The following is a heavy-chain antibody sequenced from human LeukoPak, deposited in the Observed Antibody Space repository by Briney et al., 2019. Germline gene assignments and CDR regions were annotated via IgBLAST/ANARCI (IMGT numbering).Heavy chain of an antibody. CDR2: INPNSGGT. J-gene: IGHJ3*02. V-gene: IGHV1-2*06. CDR3: ARDSGYNGNDAFDI. CDR1: GYTLTGYY. Sequence: GASVKVSCKASGYTLTGYYMHWVRQAPGQGLEWMGRINPNSGGTNYAQKFQGRVTMTRDTSISTAYMELSRLRSDDTAVYYCARDSGYNGNDAFDIWGQGTMVTVSS. D-gene: IGHD5-24*01.